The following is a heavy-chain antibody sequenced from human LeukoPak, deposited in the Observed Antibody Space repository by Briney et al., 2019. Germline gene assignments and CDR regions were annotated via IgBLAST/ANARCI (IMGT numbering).Heavy chain of an antibody. V-gene: IGHV1-8*01. Sequence: ASVTVSYKASGYTYTSYDINWVRQATGQGLEGMGWMNPNSGNTGNAQKFQGRVTMTRNTSISTAYLELSSLRSEDTAVYYCARGMRGRRDMDVWGQGTTVTVSS. CDR2: MNPNSGNT. CDR1: GYTYTSYD. J-gene: IGHJ6*02. CDR3: ARGMRGRRDMDV. D-gene: IGHD1-26*01.